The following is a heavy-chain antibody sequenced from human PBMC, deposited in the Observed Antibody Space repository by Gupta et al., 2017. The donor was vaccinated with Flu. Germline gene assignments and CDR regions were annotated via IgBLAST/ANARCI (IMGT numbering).Heavy chain of an antibody. J-gene: IGHJ6*02. CDR3: ARARIAVAATGKGSYDYYGMDV. V-gene: IGHV4-34*01. CDR2: INHSGST. D-gene: IGHD6-19*01. Sequence: IRQPPGKGLEWIGEINHSGSTNYIPSLKTRITIAVDSSKNHFYLNLRSVTAADTAMYFCARARIAVAATGKGSYDYYGMDVWGQGTTVSVSS.